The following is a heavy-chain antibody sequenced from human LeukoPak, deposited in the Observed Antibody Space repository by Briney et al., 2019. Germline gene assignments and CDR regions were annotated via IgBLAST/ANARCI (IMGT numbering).Heavy chain of an antibody. CDR3: ARDPGDYYGSGSSDAFDI. D-gene: IGHD3-10*01. J-gene: IGHJ3*02. CDR1: GFTFSAYG. V-gene: IGHV3-33*01. CDR2: IWYDGSNK. Sequence: GGSLRLSCAASGFTFSAYGMHWVRQAPGKGLEWVAVIWYDGSNKYYADSVKGRFTISRDNSKSTLYLQMNSLRAEDTAVYYCARDPGDYYGSGSSDAFDIWGQGTMVTVSS.